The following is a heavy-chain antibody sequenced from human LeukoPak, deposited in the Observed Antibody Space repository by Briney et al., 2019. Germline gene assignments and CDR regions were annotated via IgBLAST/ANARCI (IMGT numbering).Heavy chain of an antibody. J-gene: IGHJ5*02. D-gene: IGHD6-13*01. CDR3: VRRIAAAGGKFDP. Sequence: TGGSLRLSCAASGFTVSSNYMSWVRQAPGKGLEWVSVIYSGGSTYYADSVKGRFTISRDNSKNTLYLQMNSLRAEDTAVYYCVRRIAAAGGKFDPWGQGTLVTVSS. CDR2: IYSGGST. CDR1: GFTVSSNY. V-gene: IGHV3-66*04.